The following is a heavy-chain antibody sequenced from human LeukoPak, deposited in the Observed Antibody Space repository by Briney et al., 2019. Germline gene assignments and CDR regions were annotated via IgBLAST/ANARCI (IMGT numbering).Heavy chain of an antibody. CDR2: IKQDGSEK. V-gene: IGHV3-7*01. D-gene: IGHD3-22*01. CDR1: GFTFSSYW. Sequence: GGSLRLSCAASGFTFSSYWMSWVRQAPGKGLEWVANIKQDGSEKYYVDSVKGRFTISRDNAKNSLYLQMNSLRAEDTAVYYCARRAYYYDSSGLYPYYYYYGMDVWGQGTTVTVSS. J-gene: IGHJ6*02. CDR3: ARRAYYYDSSGLYPYYYYYGMDV.